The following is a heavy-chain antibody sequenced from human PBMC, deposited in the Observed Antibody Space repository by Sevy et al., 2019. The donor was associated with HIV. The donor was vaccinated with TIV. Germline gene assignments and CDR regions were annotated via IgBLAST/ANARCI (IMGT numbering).Heavy chain of an antibody. CDR1: GFTFSTYG. CDR2: IRYDGGYK. Sequence: GGSLRLSCAASGFTFSTYGMHWVRQAPGKGLDWVAFIRYDGGYKYYADSVKGRFTISRDNSKNTVYLQMNSLRAEDTAVYYCVKVRAQMLPYYLDYWGQGTLVTVSS. V-gene: IGHV3-30*02. CDR3: VKVRAQMLPYYLDY. J-gene: IGHJ4*02. D-gene: IGHD2-15*01.